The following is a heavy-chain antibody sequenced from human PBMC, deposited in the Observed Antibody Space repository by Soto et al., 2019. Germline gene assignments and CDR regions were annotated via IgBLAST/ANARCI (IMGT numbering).Heavy chain of an antibody. V-gene: IGHV4-59*08. CDR3: ARQSPPFFYGSGPWDV. CDR1: GGSISNSY. D-gene: IGHD3-10*01. J-gene: IGHJ6*02. Sequence: PSETLSLTCTVSGGSISNSYWSWIRQSPGKGLEWIGYIYSSGSTNYNPSLKSRVTISVDTSKNQFSLKLSSLSAADTAVYYCARQSPPFFYGSGPWDVWGQGTTVTVSS. CDR2: IYSSGST.